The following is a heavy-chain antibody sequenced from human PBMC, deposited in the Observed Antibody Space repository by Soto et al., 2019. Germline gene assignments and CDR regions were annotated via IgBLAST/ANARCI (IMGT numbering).Heavy chain of an antibody. CDR3: ARDGCSGSNCLNWFDP. CDR2: ISSSSTTK. Sequence: PGGPLRLSWGASGCTFSGYAMNWVGQAPGKGLEWVSYISSSSTTKYYADSVKGRFTISRDNAKNSLYLQMNSLRAEDTAVYYCARDGCSGSNCLNWFDPWGQGTLVTVSS. V-gene: IGHV3-48*01. J-gene: IGHJ5*02. CDR1: GCTFSGYA. D-gene: IGHD2-15*01.